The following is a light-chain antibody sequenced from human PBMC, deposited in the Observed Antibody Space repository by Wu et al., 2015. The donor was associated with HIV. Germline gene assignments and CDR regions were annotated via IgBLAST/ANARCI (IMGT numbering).Light chain of an antibody. Sequence: TQSPATLSASPGERVTLSCRASQRVNENIAWYQHKPGQAPRLLIYHASTRSAGIPVRFSGSGSKTEFTLTISRLEPEDFAVYYCQQYGSSPLYSFGQGTKLEIK. CDR3: QQYGSSPLYS. V-gene: IGKV3-20*01. CDR2: HAS. CDR1: QRVNEN. J-gene: IGKJ2*03.